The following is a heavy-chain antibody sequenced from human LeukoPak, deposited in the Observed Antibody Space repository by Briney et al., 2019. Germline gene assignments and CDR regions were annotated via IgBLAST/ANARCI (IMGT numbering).Heavy chain of an antibody. J-gene: IGHJ6*02. D-gene: IGHD2-8*01. CDR2: ISAYNGNT. V-gene: IGHV1-18*01. Sequence: GASVQVSCKASGYTFTSYGISWVRQAPGQGLEWMGWISAYNGNTNYAQKLQGRVTMTTDTSTSTAYMELRSLRSDDTAVYYCARDIVLMVYARSSYYGMDVWGQGTTVTVSS. CDR3: ARDIVLMVYARSSYYGMDV. CDR1: GYTFTSYG.